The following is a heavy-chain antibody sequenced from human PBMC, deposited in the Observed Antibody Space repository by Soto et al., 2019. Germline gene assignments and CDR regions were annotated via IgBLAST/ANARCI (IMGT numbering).Heavy chain of an antibody. CDR2: IYPDDSDT. J-gene: IGHJ6*02. CDR3: ATSFRIALGRGYYYYGMDV. CDR1: GYSFTHFW. V-gene: IGHV5-51*03. Sequence: EVLLVQSGAEVKKSGESLKISCNGSGYSFTHFWIGWVRQMPGKGLEWMGIIYPDDSDTRYSPSFQGQVTISADKSISTAYLQWSSLKDSDTAIYYCATSFRIALGRGYYYYGMDVWGQGTTVTVPS. D-gene: IGHD7-27*01.